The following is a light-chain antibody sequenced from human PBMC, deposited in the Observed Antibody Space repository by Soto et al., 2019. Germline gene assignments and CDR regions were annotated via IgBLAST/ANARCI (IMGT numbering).Light chain of an antibody. Sequence: DIQMTQSPTSLSASVGDRVTITCRASQGIGYNLAWYQQKPGKVPKVLIYTASTLHSGVPSRFSGSGSGTEFTRTINSLQPEDVATYFCQKYDSVPWSFGQGTRVEI. CDR2: TAS. J-gene: IGKJ1*01. CDR3: QKYDSVPWS. V-gene: IGKV1-27*01. CDR1: QGIGYN.